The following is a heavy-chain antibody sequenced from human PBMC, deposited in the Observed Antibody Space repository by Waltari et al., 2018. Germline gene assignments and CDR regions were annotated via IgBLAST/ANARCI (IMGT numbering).Heavy chain of an antibody. CDR3: ARDQGWVRGVTKMSLNAFDI. D-gene: IGHD3-10*01. J-gene: IGHJ3*02. CDR1: GGSISSYY. CDR2: IYTSGRT. V-gene: IGHV4-4*07. Sequence: QVQLQESGPGLVKPSETLSLTCTVSGGSISSYYWSWIRQPAGKGLEWIGRIYTSGRTNYNPSPKSRVTMSVDTSKNQFSLKLSSVTAADTAVYYCARDQGWVRGVTKMSLNAFDIWGQGTMVTVSS.